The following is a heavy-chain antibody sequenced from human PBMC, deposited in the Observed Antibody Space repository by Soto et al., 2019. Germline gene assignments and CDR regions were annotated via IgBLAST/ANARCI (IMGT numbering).Heavy chain of an antibody. CDR3: ARRLWEAAGPPGS. CDR2: ISGSGGST. V-gene: IGHV3-23*01. D-gene: IGHD6-13*01. CDR1: GFTFSSYA. Sequence: GGSLRLSCAASGFTFSSYAMSWVRQAPGKGLEWVSAISGSGGSTYYADSVKGRFTISRDDSKNTLYLQMNSLRAEDTAVYYCARRLWEAAGPPGSWGQGTLVTVSS. J-gene: IGHJ4*02.